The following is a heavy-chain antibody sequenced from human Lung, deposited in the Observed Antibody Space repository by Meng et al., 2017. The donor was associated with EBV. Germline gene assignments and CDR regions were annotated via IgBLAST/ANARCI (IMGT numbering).Heavy chain of an antibody. J-gene: IGHJ5*01. CDR2: LNEHGAIT. D-gene: IGHD2-8*02. CDR3: SRDLVGSDDS. Sequence: EGQLGGSGVAVVQPGGSLRLACVGSGYTFSQYWMHWVRQAPGMGLEWVSRLNEHGAITTYADSVRGRFTISRDNAKNTLYLQMNSLRTEDTAVYYCSRDLVGSDDSWGRGTLVTVSS. V-gene: IGHV3-74*01. CDR1: GYTFSQYW.